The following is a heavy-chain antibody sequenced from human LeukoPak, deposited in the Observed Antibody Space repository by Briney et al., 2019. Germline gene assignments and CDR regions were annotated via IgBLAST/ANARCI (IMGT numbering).Heavy chain of an antibody. CDR1: GFTFSSYA. CDR2: ISYDGSNK. J-gene: IGHJ4*02. V-gene: IGHV3-30-3*01. D-gene: IGHD2-15*01. Sequence: GRSLRLSCAASGFTFSSYAMHWVRQAPGKGLEWVAVISYDGSNKYYADSVKGRFTISRDNSKNTLYLQMNSLRAEDTAVYYCARGRYCSSGSSYGGDYWGQGTLVTVSS. CDR3: ARGRYCSSGSSYGGDY.